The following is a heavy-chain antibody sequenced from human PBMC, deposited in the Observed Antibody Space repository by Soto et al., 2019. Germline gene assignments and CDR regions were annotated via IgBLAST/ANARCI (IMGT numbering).Heavy chain of an antibody. Sequence: ASVKVSCKVSGYTLTELSMHWVRQAPGKGLEWMGGFDPEDGETIYAQKFQSRVTMTEDTSTDTAYMELSSLRSEDTAVYYCATEATCSSTSCYINGWFDPWGQGTLVTVSS. J-gene: IGHJ5*02. D-gene: IGHD2-2*02. CDR2: FDPEDGET. CDR3: ATEATCSSTSCYINGWFDP. CDR1: GYTLTELS. V-gene: IGHV1-24*01.